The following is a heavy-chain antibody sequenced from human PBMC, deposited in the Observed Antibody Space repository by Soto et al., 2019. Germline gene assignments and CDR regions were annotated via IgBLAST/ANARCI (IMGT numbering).Heavy chain of an antibody. J-gene: IGHJ5*02. CDR1: GFMFSLYD. Sequence: QVQLAESGGGGVQPGKSLGLSCAASGFMFSLYDMHWVRQAPGKGLEWVSVIFSDGTKKYYADSVKDRFTISRDNSKNTLYLQMDSLTPEDTAVYYCGKDDLDVKGGARVVGTGPVGDLWGRGTLVTVSS. D-gene: IGHD2-21*02. CDR3: GKDDLDVKGGARVVGTGPVGDL. CDR2: IFSDGTKK. V-gene: IGHV3-30*18.